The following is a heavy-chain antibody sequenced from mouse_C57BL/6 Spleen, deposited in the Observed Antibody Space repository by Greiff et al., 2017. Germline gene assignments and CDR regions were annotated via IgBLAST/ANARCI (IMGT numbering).Heavy chain of an antibody. D-gene: IGHD2-1*01. CDR2: IHPNSGGT. V-gene: IGHV1-72*01. CDR1: GYTFTSYW. J-gene: IGHJ2*01. CDR3: AREGNTYYFDY. Sequence: VQLQQPGAELVKPGASVKLSCKASGYTFTSYWMHWVKQRPGRGLEWIGRIHPNSGGTKYNEKFKSKATLTVDKPSSTAYMQLSSLTSEASAVYYCAREGNTYYFDYWGQGTTLTVSS.